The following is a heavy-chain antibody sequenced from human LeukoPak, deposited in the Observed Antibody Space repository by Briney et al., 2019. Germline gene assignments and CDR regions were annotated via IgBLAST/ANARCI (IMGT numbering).Heavy chain of an antibody. CDR3: AGDCSSHMDV. J-gene: IGHJ6*03. CDR1: GGSISSSSYY. V-gene: IGHV4-39*01. CDR2: IYYSGST. D-gene: IGHD2-15*01. Sequence: SETLSLTCTVSGGSISSSSYYWGWIRQPPGKGLEWIGSIYYSGSTYYNPSLKSRVTTSVDTSKNQFSLKLSSVTAADTAVYYCAGDCSSHMDVWGKGTTVTVSS.